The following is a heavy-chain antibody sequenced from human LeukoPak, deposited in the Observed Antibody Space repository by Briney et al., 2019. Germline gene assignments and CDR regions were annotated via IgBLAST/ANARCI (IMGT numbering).Heavy chain of an antibody. V-gene: IGHV3-11*01. CDR2: ISSSGSTI. CDR1: GFTFSDYY. J-gene: IGHJ6*03. Sequence: GGSLRLFCAASGFTFSDYYMSWIRQAPGKGLEWVSYISSSGSTIYYADSVKGRFTISRDNAKNSLYLQMNSLRAEDTAVYFCAPLGVSDNYHYMDVWGKGTMVTVSS. D-gene: IGHD5/OR15-5a*01. CDR3: APLGVSDNYHYMDV.